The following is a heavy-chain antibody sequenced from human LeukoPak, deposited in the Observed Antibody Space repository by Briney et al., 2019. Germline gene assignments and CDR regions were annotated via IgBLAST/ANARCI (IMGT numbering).Heavy chain of an antibody. Sequence: ASVKVSCKASGYTFTSYYMHWVRQAPGQGLEWMGIINPTTGDTTYAQKFQGRLTMTRDMSTSTVYMELSSLTSEDTAVYFCARGVVLGQDDAFDIWGRGTMVTVSS. D-gene: IGHD3/OR15-3a*01. CDR3: ARGVVLGQDDAFDI. CDR2: INPTTGDT. J-gene: IGHJ3*02. CDR1: GYTFTSYY. V-gene: IGHV1-46*01.